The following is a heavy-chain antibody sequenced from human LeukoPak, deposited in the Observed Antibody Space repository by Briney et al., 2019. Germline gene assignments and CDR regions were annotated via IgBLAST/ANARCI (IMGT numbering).Heavy chain of an antibody. CDR2: IFTSGTT. D-gene: IGHD7-27*01. Sequence: SETLSLTCTVSGGSISGYYWSWIRQPPGKGLEWIGYIFTSGTTNYDPSLRGRLTMSVDTSTNQFSLNLSSVTAADTAVYYCARHGGWGNNWFDPWGQGTLVTVSS. CDR3: ARHGGWGNNWFDP. CDR1: GGSISGYY. J-gene: IGHJ5*02. V-gene: IGHV4-4*09.